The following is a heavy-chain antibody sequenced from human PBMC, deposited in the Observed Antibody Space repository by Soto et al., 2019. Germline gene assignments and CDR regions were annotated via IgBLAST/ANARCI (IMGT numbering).Heavy chain of an antibody. V-gene: IGHV3-74*03. Sequence: EVQLVKSGGGLVQPGGSLRLSCAASGFTFSNYWMYWFRQAPGKGLVWVSRVNNDGTDTTHADSVKGRFTISRDNTENSLYLQMNRLRAEDTAVYYCARGGLQHALDVWGQGSKVTVSS. J-gene: IGHJ6*02. CDR1: GFTFSNYW. D-gene: IGHD6-13*01. CDR3: ARGGLQHALDV. CDR2: VNNDGTDT.